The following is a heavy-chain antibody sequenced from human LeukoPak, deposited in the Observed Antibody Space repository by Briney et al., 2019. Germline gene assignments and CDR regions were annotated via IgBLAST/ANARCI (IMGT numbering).Heavy chain of an antibody. J-gene: IGHJ6*02. V-gene: IGHV6-1*01. CDR1: GXSVSSNSSA. Sequence: SQTLSLTCAISGXSVSSNSSAWNSIRQSPSRGLEWLGRTYYRSKWYNDYAVSVKSRITINPDTSKNQFSLQLNSVTPEDTAVYYCARDLDVDTAMVTNYYGMDVWGQGTTVTVSS. CDR2: TYYRSKWYN. CDR3: ARDLDVDTAMVTNYYGMDV. D-gene: IGHD5-18*01.